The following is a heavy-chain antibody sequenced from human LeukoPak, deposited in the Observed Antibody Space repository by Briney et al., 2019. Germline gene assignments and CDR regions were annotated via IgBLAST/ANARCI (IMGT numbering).Heavy chain of an antibody. CDR1: GYSISSGYY. CDR2: IYHSGST. Sequence: PSETLSLTCAVSGYSISSGYYWGWIRPPPGKGLEWIGSIYHSGSTYYNPSLKSRVTISVDTSKNQFSLKLSSVTAADTAVYYCARSGSGHIFDYWGQGTLVTVSS. J-gene: IGHJ4*02. CDR3: ARSGSGHIFDY. V-gene: IGHV4-38-2*01. D-gene: IGHD3-10*01.